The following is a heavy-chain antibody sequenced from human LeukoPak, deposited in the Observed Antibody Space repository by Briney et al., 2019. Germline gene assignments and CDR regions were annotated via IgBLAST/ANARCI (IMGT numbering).Heavy chain of an antibody. CDR2: IYYSGST. CDR3: AGALWFGELFLDY. CDR1: GGSISSYY. J-gene: IGHJ4*02. V-gene: IGHV4-59*01. D-gene: IGHD3-10*01. Sequence: SETLSLTCTVSGGSISSYYWSWIRQPPGKGLEWIGYIYYSGSTNYNPSLKSRVTISVDTSKNQFSLKLSSVTAADTAVYYCAGALWFGELFLDYWGQGTLVTVSS.